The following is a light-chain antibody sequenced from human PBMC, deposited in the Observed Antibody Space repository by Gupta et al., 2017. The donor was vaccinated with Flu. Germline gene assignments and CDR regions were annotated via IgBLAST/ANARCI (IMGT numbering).Light chain of an antibody. Sequence: GQSVAISCTVATVGGDNYVAWNQQHPSEAPSVVMYAVKKRPAEMPDRVSGTESGNTASLTIAGRQAEDEADYDGCSNAGNNIYIFGAGTKLTGL. J-gene: IGLJ2*01. V-gene: IGLV2-11*01. CDR2: AVK. CDR3: CSNAGNNIYI. CDR1: TVGGDNY.